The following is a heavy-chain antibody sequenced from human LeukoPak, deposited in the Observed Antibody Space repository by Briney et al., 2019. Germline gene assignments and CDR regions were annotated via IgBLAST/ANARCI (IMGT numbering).Heavy chain of an antibody. V-gene: IGHV3-30*02. CDR3: ALTAFNYDAFDI. Sequence: GGSLRLSCAASGFTFSSYGMHWVRQAPGKGLEWVAFIRYDGSNKYYADSVKGRFTISRDNSKNTLYLQMNSLRAEDTAVYYCALTAFNYDAFDIWGQGTMVTVSS. J-gene: IGHJ3*02. CDR1: GFTFSSYG. CDR2: IRYDGSNK. D-gene: IGHD5-24*01.